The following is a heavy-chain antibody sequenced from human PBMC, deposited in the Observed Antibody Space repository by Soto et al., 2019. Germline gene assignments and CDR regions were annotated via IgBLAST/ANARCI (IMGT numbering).Heavy chain of an antibody. CDR3: ARDLENSSSPNL. Sequence: GGSLRLSCAASGFTFRNYGMHWVRQAPGKGLEWVAVIPYGGRNTYYADSVKGRFTISRDNSKNTLYLQMNSLRGDDTAVYYCARDLENSSSPNLWGQGTLVTVSS. V-gene: IGHV3-30*03. CDR2: IPYGGRNT. D-gene: IGHD6-13*01. J-gene: IGHJ4*02. CDR1: GFTFRNYG.